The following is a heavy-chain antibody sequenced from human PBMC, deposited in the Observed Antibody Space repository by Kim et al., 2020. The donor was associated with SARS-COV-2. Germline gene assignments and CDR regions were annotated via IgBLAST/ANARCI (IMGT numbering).Heavy chain of an antibody. Sequence: PSRKSRVTISEDTSKNQFSLTLSSVTAADTAVYYCARGTYSSSLGNWFDPWGQGTLVTVSS. J-gene: IGHJ5*02. V-gene: IGHV4-34*01. D-gene: IGHD6-13*01. CDR3: ARGTYSSSLGNWFDP.